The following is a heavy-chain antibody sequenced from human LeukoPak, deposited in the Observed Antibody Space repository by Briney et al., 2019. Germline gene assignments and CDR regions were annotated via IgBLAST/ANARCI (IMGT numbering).Heavy chain of an antibody. V-gene: IGHV1-69*04. CDR1: GGTFSSYA. Sequence: ASVKVSCKASGGTFSSYAISWVRQAPGQGLEWMGRIIPILGIANYAQKFQGRVTITADKSTSTAYMELSSLRSEDTAVYYCARVGIRYNWNYKYYFDYWGQGTLVTVSS. D-gene: IGHD1-7*01. CDR2: IIPILGIA. J-gene: IGHJ4*02. CDR3: ARVGIRYNWNYKYYFDY.